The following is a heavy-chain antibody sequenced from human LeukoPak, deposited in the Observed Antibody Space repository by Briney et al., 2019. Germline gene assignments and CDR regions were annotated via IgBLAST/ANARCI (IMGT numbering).Heavy chain of an antibody. V-gene: IGHV1-69*02. D-gene: IGHD3-10*01. J-gene: IGHJ4*02. Sequence: SVKVSCKASGGTFSSYTISWVRQAPGQGLEWMGRIIPILGIANYAQKFQSRVTITADKSTSTAYMELSSLRSEDTAVYYCARGDYGSGSYLQDYWGQGTLVTVSS. CDR2: IIPILGIA. CDR1: GGTFSSYT. CDR3: ARGDYGSGSYLQDY.